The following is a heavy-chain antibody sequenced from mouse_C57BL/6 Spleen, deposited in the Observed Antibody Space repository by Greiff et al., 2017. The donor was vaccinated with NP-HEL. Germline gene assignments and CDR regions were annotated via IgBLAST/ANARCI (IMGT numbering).Heavy chain of an antibody. Sequence: QVQLQQPGPELVKPGASVKISCKASGYAFSSSWMNWVKQRPGKGLEWIGRIYPGDGDTNYNGKFKGKATLTADKSSSTAYMQLSSLTSEDSAVDFCARCGDYYAMDYWGQGTSVTVSS. V-gene: IGHV1-82*01. CDR2: IYPGDGDT. CDR1: GYAFSSSW. CDR3: ARCGDYYAMDY. J-gene: IGHJ4*01.